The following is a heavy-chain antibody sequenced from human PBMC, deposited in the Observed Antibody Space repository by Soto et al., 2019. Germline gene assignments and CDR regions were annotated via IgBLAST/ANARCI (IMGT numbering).Heavy chain of an antibody. CDR3: ARAYYDILTGYPGDFDY. J-gene: IGHJ4*02. V-gene: IGHV1-69*02. CDR2: IITILGIA. D-gene: IGHD3-9*01. Sequence: VKVSCKASGGTFSSYTISWVRQAPGQGLEWMGRIITILGIANYAQKFQGRVTITADKSTSTAYMELSSLRPEDTAVYYCARAYYDILTGYPGDFDYWGQGTLVTVSS. CDR1: GGTFSSYT.